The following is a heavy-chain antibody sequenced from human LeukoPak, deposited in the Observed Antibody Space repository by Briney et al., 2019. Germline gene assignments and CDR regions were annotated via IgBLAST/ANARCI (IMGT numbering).Heavy chain of an antibody. CDR2: INTDGSST. CDR3: ARVFQGIAGPFDY. D-gene: IGHD6-13*01. J-gene: IGHJ4*02. CDR1: GFTFSSYW. Sequence: GGSLRLSCAASGFTFSSYWMHWVRQAPGKGLVWVSHINTDGSSTTYADSVKGRFTISRDNAKNSLYLQMNSLRAEDTAVYYCARVFQGIAGPFDYWGQGTLVTVSS. V-gene: IGHV3-74*01.